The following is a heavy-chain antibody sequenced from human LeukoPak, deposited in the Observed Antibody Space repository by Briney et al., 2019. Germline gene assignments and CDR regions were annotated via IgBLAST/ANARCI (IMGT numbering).Heavy chain of an antibody. CDR2: ISGSGDST. CDR1: GFTFSNYA. D-gene: IGHD3-10*01. J-gene: IGHJ4*02. V-gene: IGHV3-23*01. CDR3: ARGGRYYYGSGRLDY. Sequence: PGGSLRLSCAASGFTFSNYAMRWVRQAPGKGLEWVSGISGSGDSTYYADSVKGRFTISRDNSKNTLYLQMNSLRAEDTAVYYCARGGRYYYGSGRLDYWGQGTLVTVSS.